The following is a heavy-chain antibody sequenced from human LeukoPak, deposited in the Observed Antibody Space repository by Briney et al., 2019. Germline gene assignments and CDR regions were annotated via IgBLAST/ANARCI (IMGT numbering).Heavy chain of an antibody. V-gene: IGHV1-2*02. CDR1: GYSFTDNY. CDR3: ARGASYYASGSFYP. Sequence: GASVKVSCKASGYSFTDNYIFWIQQAPGQGLDWMGWINPRSGSTEYAQEYEARVTMTKDTSSNTVYMDLSSLTSDDTAVYYCARGASYYASGSFYPWGQGTLVTVSS. CDR2: INPRSGST. J-gene: IGHJ5*02. D-gene: IGHD3-10*01.